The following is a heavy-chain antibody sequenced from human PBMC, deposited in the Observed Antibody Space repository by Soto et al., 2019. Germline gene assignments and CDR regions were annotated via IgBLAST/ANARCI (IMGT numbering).Heavy chain of an antibody. V-gene: IGHV4-59*01. CDR1: GGSISSYY. Sequence: SETLSLTCTVSGGSISSYYWSWIRQPPGKGLEWIGYIYYSGSTNYNPSLKSRVTISVDRSKNQFSLKLSSVTAADTAVYYCARGLGYGYGLFDYWGQGTLVTVSS. J-gene: IGHJ4*02. CDR2: IYYSGST. D-gene: IGHD5-18*01. CDR3: ARGLGYGYGLFDY.